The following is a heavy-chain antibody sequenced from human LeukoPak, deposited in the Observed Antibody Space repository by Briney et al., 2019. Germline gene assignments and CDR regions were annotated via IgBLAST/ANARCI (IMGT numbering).Heavy chain of an antibody. CDR3: ARGYGSGSYYPY. Sequence: SETLSLTCTVSGGSISSGGYYWGWIRQHPGKGLEWIGHISYSGSTHYNSSLKSRVTISVDSSTSQFSLKLSSVTAADTAVYYCARGYGSGSYYPYWGQGTLVAVSS. CDR1: GGSISSGGYY. CDR2: ISYSGST. J-gene: IGHJ4*02. V-gene: IGHV4-31*03. D-gene: IGHD3-10*01.